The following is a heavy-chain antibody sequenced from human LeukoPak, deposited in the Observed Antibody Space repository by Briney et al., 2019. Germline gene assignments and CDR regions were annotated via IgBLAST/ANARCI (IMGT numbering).Heavy chain of an antibody. J-gene: IGHJ4*02. CDR1: GVSSSGHY. CDR2: IFYSGRT. D-gene: IGHD6-13*01. Sequence: KSSVTLSLTCTVSGVSSSGHYWSWLRQPPGRGRVGLGYIFYSGRTNYTPSLKSRVTMSVDTSKHQLSLQLSSVTAADTAVYYCARVRAAAATKAFDYCGQGTLVTVSS. CDR3: ARVRAAAATKAFDY. V-gene: IGHV4-59*11.